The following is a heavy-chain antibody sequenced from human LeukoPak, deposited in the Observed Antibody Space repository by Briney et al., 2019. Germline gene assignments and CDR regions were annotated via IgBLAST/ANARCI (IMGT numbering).Heavy chain of an antibody. J-gene: IGHJ4*02. CDR1: GFTFSSYA. D-gene: IGHD1-26*01. V-gene: IGHV3-23*01. CDR3: AKIAETSGTYGQGFDY. Sequence: GGSLRLSCAASGFTFSSYAMNWVRQAPGKGLEWVSGISHTGGNTYYADSVKGRFTISRDNSKNTLYLQMNSLRVEDTAVYYCAKIAETSGTYGQGFDYWGQGTLVTVSS. CDR2: ISHTGGNT.